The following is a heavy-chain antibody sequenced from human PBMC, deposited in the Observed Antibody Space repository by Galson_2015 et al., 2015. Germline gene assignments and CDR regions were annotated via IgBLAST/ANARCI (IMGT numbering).Heavy chain of an antibody. CDR2: INPSGGST. D-gene: IGHD2-21*01. CDR3: ARVALAFCGGDCYFQR. V-gene: IGHV1-46*01. J-gene: IGHJ1*01. Sequence: SVKVSCKASGYTFTSYYMHWVRQAPGQGLEWMGIINPSGGSTSYAQKFQGRVTMTRDTSTSTVYMELSSLRSEDTAVYYCARVALAFCGGDCYFQRWGQGTLVTVSS. CDR1: GYTFTSYY.